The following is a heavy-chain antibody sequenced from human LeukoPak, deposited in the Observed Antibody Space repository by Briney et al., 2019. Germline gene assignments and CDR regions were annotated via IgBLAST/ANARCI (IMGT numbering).Heavy chain of an antibody. V-gene: IGHV6-1*01. CDR2: TYYRSKWYN. CDR3: ATSSSSWYFRFDP. D-gene: IGHD6-13*01. J-gene: IGHJ5*02. Sequence: SQTLSLTCAISGDSVSSNSAAWNWIRQSPPRGLEWLGRTYYRSKWYNDYAVSVKSRITINPDTSKNQFSLQLNSVTPEDTAVYYCATSSSSWYFRFDPWGQGTLVTVSS. CDR1: GDSVSSNSAA.